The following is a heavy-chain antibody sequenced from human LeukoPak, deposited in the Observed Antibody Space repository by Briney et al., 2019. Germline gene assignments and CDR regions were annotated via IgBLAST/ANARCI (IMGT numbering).Heavy chain of an antibody. CDR2: ISYDGSNK. D-gene: IGHD5-24*01. V-gene: IGHV3-30-3*01. J-gene: IGHJ4*02. CDR3: ARARFGYNRGPFDY. Sequence: GGSLRLSCAASGFTFSNCAMHWVRQAPGEGLEWVAFISYDGSNKHYADSVKGRFTISRDNSKNTLYLQMNSLRPEDTAVYYCARARFGYNRGPFDYWGQGILVTVSS. CDR1: GFTFSNCA.